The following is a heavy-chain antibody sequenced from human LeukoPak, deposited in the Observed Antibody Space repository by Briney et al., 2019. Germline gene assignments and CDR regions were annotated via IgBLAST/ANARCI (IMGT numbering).Heavy chain of an antibody. D-gene: IGHD3-10*01. CDR3: ARNVGSLWFGELFDY. CDR1: GYTFTSYA. Sequence: ASVKVFCKASGYTFTSYAMHWVRQAPGQRLEWMGWINAGNGNTKYSQKFQGRVTITRDTSASTAYMELSSLRSEDTAVYYCARNVGSLWFGELFDYWGQGTLVTVSS. CDR2: INAGNGNT. J-gene: IGHJ4*02. V-gene: IGHV1-3*01.